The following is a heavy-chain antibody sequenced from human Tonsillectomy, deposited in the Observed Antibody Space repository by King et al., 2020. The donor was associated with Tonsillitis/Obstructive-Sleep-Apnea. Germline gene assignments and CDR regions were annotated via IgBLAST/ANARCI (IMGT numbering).Heavy chain of an antibody. Sequence: VQLVESGGGLVQPGRSLRLSCAASGFTFDDYAMHWVRQAPGKGLEWVSGISWNSGSIGYADSVKGRFTISRDNAKNSLYLQMNSLRAEDTALYYCAKDLVVGANVCAFDIWGQGTMVTVSS. CDR2: ISWNSGSI. D-gene: IGHD2-15*01. V-gene: IGHV3-9*01. CDR1: GFTFDDYA. CDR3: AKDLVVGANVCAFDI. J-gene: IGHJ3*02.